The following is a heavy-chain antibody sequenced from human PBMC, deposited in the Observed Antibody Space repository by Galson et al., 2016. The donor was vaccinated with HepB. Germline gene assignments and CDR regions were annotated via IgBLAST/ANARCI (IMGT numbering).Heavy chain of an antibody. J-gene: IGHJ4*02. CDR2: IWHDGSED. D-gene: IGHD2-21*01. CDR3: ASKSVVK. Sequence: MHWVRQAPGKGLEWVGIIWHDGSEDFYADSVKGRFTISRDNSKNTLYLQMNSLRVEDTAVYYCASKSVVKWGQGTLVTVSS. V-gene: IGHV3-33*01.